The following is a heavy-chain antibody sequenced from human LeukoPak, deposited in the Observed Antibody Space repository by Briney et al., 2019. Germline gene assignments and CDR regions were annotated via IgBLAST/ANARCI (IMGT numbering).Heavy chain of an antibody. CDR1: GFTFSSYG. D-gene: IGHD3-3*01. J-gene: IGHJ6*04. V-gene: IGHV3-30*02. CDR2: IRYDGSNK. Sequence: PGGSLRLSCAASGFTFSSYGMHWVRQAPGKALEWVAFIRYDGSNKYYADSVKGRFTISRDNSKNTLYLQMNSLRAEDTAVYYCAKVLRFLEWLGNSGDVWGKGTTVTVSS. CDR3: AKVLRFLEWLGNSGDV.